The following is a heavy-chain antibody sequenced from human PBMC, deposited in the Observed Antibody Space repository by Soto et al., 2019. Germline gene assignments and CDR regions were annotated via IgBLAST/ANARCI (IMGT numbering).Heavy chain of an antibody. D-gene: IGHD6-6*01. CDR3: EYSSSSAEHYYGMDV. V-gene: IGHV5-51*01. J-gene: IGHJ6*02. CDR1: GYSFTSYW. CDR2: IYPGDSDT. Sequence: GESLKISCKGSGYSFTSYWIGWVRQMPGKGLEWMGIIYPGDSDTRYSPSFQGQVTISADKSISTAYLQWSSLKASDTAMYYCEYSSSSAEHYYGMDVWGQGTTVTVSS.